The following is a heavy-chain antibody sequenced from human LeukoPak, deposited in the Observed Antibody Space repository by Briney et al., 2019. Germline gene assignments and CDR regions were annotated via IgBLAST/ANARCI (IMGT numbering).Heavy chain of an antibody. CDR2: ISSSSSYI. D-gene: IGHD3-10*01. CDR3: ARENYYGSGSQYFDY. Sequence: GGSLRLSCAASGFTFSSYGMHWVRQAPGKGLEWVSSISSSSSYIYYADSVKGRFTISRDNAKNSLYLQMNSLRAEDTAVYYCARENYYGSGSQYFDYWGQGTLVTVSS. V-gene: IGHV3-21*01. CDR1: GFTFSSYG. J-gene: IGHJ4*02.